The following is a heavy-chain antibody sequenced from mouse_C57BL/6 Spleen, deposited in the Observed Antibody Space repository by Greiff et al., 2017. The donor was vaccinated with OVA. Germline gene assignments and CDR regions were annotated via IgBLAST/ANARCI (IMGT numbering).Heavy chain of an antibody. Sequence: DVKLQESGGGLVKPGGSLKLSCAASGFTFSSYAMSWVRQTPEKRLEWVATISDGGSYTYYPDNVKGRFTISRDNAKNNLYLQMSHLKSEDTAMYYCARGHGYDGGGQGTLVTVSA. CDR3: ARGHGYDG. J-gene: IGHJ3*01. V-gene: IGHV5-4*03. CDR1: GFTFSSYA. CDR2: ISDGGSYT. D-gene: IGHD2-2*01.